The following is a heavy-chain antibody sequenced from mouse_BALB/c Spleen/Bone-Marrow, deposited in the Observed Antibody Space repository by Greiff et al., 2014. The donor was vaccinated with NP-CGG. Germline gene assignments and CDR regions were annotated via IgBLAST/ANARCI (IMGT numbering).Heavy chain of an antibody. D-gene: IGHD4-1*01. CDR3: ARWEYYAMDY. CDR1: GFNIKDTY. CDR2: IDPANGNT. Sequence: EVQLQESGAELVKPGASVKLSCTASGFNIKDTYMHWVKQRPEQGLEWIGRIDPANGNTKYDPKFQGKATITADTSSNTAYLQPSSLTSEDTAVDYCARWEYYAMDYWGQGTSVTVSS. J-gene: IGHJ4*01. V-gene: IGHV14-3*02.